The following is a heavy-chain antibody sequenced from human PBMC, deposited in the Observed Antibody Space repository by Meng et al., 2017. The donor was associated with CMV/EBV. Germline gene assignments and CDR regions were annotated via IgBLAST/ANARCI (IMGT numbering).Heavy chain of an antibody. V-gene: IGHV4-4*07. Sequence: LSAHGSGTAKASSILSLACTVSGGVTSCYSGSCTRQPGGKGLEWIGLIYTSGSTNYNPSLKSRVTTSVDTSKNQFSLKLSSVTAADTAVYYCAREMPIAAAGCIDYWGQGTLVTVSS. J-gene: IGHJ4*02. CDR2: IYTSGST. CDR1: GGVTSCYS. D-gene: IGHD6-13*01. CDR3: AREMPIAAAGCIDY.